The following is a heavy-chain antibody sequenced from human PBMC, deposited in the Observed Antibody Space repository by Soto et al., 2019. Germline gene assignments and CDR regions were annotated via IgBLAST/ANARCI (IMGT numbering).Heavy chain of an antibody. V-gene: IGHV4-4*07. CDR2: IYTSGST. Sequence: ASETLSLTCTVSGGSISSYYWSWIRQPAGKGLEWIGRIYTSGSTNYNPSLKSRVTMSVDTSKNQFSLKLSSVTAADTAVYYCARDSGGEPLYYYYGMDVWGQGTTVTVS. D-gene: IGHD3-10*01. CDR1: GGSISSYY. CDR3: ARDSGGEPLYYYYGMDV. J-gene: IGHJ6*02.